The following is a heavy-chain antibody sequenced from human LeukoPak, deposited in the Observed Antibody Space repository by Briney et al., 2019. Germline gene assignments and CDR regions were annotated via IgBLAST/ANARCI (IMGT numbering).Heavy chain of an antibody. CDR1: GGSISSSSYY. V-gene: IGHV4-39*07. CDR2: IYYSGST. CDR3: ARVGLSGSYYPGSPLYYYYYMDV. J-gene: IGHJ6*03. Sequence: PSETLSLTCTVSGGSISSSSYYWGWIRQPPGKGLEWIGSIYYSGSTYYNPSLKSRVTISVDTSKNQFSLKLSSVTAADTAVCYCARVGLSGSYYPGSPLYYYYYMDVWGKGTTVTISS. D-gene: IGHD3-10*01.